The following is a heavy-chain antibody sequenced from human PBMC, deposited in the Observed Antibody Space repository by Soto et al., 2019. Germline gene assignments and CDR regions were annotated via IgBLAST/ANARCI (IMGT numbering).Heavy chain of an antibody. J-gene: IGHJ3*01. CDR3: AYSPGWYRHDL. CDR1: GDSISSPKW. Sequence: QVQLQESGPGLVKPSGTLSLTCAVSGDSISSPKWWTWVRQPPGKGLEWIGDMLHSGTTNYNPSLQSRVTISVDKSKNQFSLNLYSVTAADTAVYYCAYSPGWYRHDLWGPGTLVIVSS. V-gene: IGHV4-4*02. CDR2: MLHSGTT. D-gene: IGHD6-19*01.